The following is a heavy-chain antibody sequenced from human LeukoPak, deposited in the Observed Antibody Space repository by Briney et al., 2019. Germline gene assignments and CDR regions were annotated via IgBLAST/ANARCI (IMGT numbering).Heavy chain of an antibody. V-gene: IGHV4-4*07. Sequence: SETLSLTCTVSGGSISSSYWSWIRQPAGKGLEWIGRIYTSGSTDYNPSLESRVTISVDKSKNQLSLRLTSVTAADTAVYYCARGYSSSWYPFHYWGQGTLVTVSS. CDR2: IYTSGST. CDR3: ARGYSSSWYPFHY. CDR1: GGSISSSY. D-gene: IGHD6-13*01. J-gene: IGHJ4*02.